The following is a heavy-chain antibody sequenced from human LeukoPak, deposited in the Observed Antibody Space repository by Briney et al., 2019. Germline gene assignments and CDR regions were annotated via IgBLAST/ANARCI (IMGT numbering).Heavy chain of an antibody. J-gene: IGHJ4*02. CDR2: ISQSGTT. CDR3: ARSEINDYVKY. CDR1: GYSISSGYY. Sequence: SETLSLTCTVSGYSISSGYYWGWIGQPPGKGLEWLGSISQSGTTYDNPSLKSRVTLSVDTSKNQVSLKLSSVTAADTAVYYCARSEINDYVKYWGQGILVTVSS. V-gene: IGHV4-38-2*02. D-gene: IGHD3-16*01.